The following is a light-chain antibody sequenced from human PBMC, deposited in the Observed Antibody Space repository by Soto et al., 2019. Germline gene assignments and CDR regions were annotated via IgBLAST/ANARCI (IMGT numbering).Light chain of an antibody. CDR2: LGT. V-gene: IGKV1-9*01. CDR3: QQLDLYPIT. Sequence: DIQLTQSPSLLSASIGDRVTITCRASQDISRYLAWYQQKPGTAPRLLISLGTTLQGGVPSRFSGSGSGTEFTLTISGLQPEDIATYYFQQLDLYPITFGPGTAVEIK. CDR1: QDISRY. J-gene: IGKJ3*01.